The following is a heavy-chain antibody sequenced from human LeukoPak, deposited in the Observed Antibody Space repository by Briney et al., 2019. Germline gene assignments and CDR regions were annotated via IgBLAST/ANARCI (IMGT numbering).Heavy chain of an antibody. CDR1: GYSFTSHW. J-gene: IGHJ5*02. V-gene: IGHV5-51*01. D-gene: IGHD2-15*01. CDR2: IYPGDSDT. CDR3: ARLKWRDIVVVVGARRYAWFDP. Sequence: GESLKISCKGSGYGSGYSFTSHWIAWVRQMPGKGLEWMGIIYPGDSDTRYSPSFQGQVTISADKSINTAYLQWSSLKASDTAMYYCARLKWRDIVVVVGARRYAWFDPWGQGTLVTVSS.